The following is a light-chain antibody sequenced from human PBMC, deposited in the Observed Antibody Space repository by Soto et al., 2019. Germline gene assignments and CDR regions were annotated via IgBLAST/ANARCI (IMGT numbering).Light chain of an antibody. V-gene: IGLV2-14*01. Sequence: QSALTQPASVSGSPGQSSTISCTGTSSDVGGYNFVSWYQQHPGKAPRLIIYEVSSRPSGVSYRFSGSKSGNTASLTISGLQAEDGADYYCSSYTLRNTLVLFGGGTKVTVL. CDR3: SSYTLRNTLVL. CDR1: SSDVGGYNF. CDR2: EVS. J-gene: IGLJ3*02.